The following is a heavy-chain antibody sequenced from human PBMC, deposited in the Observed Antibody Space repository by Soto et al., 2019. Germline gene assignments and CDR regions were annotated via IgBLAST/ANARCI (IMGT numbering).Heavy chain of an antibody. CDR3: ARDKITGLFDY. D-gene: IGHD2-8*02. CDR2: INHSGST. CDR1: GDSISSYY. Sequence: SETLSLTCTVSGDSISSYYWSWIRQPPGTGLEWIGEINHSGSTNYNPSLKSRVTISVDTSKNQFSLKLTSVTAADTAVYYCARDKITGLFDYWGQGTLVTVSS. V-gene: IGHV4-34*01. J-gene: IGHJ4*02.